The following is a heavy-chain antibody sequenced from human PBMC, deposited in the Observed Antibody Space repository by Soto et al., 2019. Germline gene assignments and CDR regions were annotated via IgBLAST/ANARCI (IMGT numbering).Heavy chain of an antibody. CDR3: ARGAYYYDSSGLSY. Sequence: GGSLRLSCAASGFTFSSYSMNWVRQAPGKGLEWVSSISCSTSTIYYADSVKGRFTISRDNAKNSLYLQMNSLRAEDTAVYYCARGAYYYDSSGLSYWGQGTLVTVSS. CDR2: ISCSTSTI. J-gene: IGHJ4*02. D-gene: IGHD3-22*01. V-gene: IGHV3-48*01. CDR1: GFTFSSYS.